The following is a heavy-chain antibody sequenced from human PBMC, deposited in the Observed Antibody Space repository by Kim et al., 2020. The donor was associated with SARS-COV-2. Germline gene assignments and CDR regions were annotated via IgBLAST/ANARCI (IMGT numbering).Heavy chain of an antibody. CDR3: ARHQFDFLCGELFGSAWFDP. Sequence: SETLSLTCTVSGGSISSSSYYWGWIRQPPGKGLEWIGSIYYSGSTYYNPSLKSRVTISVDTSKNRFSLKLSSVTAADTAVYYCARHQFDFLCGELFGSAWFDPWGQGTLVTVSS. D-gene: IGHD3-10*01. J-gene: IGHJ5*02. V-gene: IGHV4-39*01. CDR2: IYYSGST. CDR1: GGSISSSSYY.